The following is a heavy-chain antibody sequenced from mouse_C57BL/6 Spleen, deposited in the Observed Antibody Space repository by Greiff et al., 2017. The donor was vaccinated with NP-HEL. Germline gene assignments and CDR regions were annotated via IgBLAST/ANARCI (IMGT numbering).Heavy chain of an antibody. Sequence: EVKLMESGEGLVKPGGSLKLSCAASGFTFSSYAMSWVRQTPEKRLEWVAYISSGGDYIYYADTVKGRFTISRDNARNTLYLQMSSLKSEDTAMYYCTRDRGTTVGYAMDYWGQGTSVNVSS. CDR3: TRDRGTTVGYAMDY. CDR1: GFTFSSYA. CDR2: ISSGGDYI. D-gene: IGHD1-1*01. V-gene: IGHV5-9-1*02. J-gene: IGHJ4*01.